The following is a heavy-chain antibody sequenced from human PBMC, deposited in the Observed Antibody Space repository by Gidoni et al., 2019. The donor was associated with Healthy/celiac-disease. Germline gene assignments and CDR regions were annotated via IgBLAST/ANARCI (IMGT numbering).Heavy chain of an antibody. CDR1: GCTVSSYA. J-gene: IGHJ4*02. V-gene: IGHV3-23*04. Sequence: EVQLVESGGGLVQPGGSLRLFCAASGCTVSSYAMSWVRQAPGKGLEMVSAISGSGGSTYYAAAVKGRFTISRDNSKNTLYLQMNSLRAEDTAVYYCAMGGYSYGYYFDYWGQGTLVTVSS. D-gene: IGHD5-18*01. CDR3: AMGGYSYGYYFDY. CDR2: ISGSGGST.